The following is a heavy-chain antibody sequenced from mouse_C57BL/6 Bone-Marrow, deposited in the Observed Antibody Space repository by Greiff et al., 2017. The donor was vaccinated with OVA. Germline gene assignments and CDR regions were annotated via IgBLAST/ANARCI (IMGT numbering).Heavy chain of an antibody. Sequence: QVHVKQSGAELVKPGASVKLSCKASGYTFTEYTIHWVKQRSGQGLEWIGWFYPGSGSIKYNEKFKDKATLTADKSSSTVYMELSRLTSEDSAVYFCARHEDEYYGSLWYFDVWGTGTTVTVSS. V-gene: IGHV1-62-2*01. CDR1: GYTFTEYT. CDR3: ARHEDEYYGSLWYFDV. J-gene: IGHJ1*03. D-gene: IGHD1-1*01. CDR2: FYPGSGSI.